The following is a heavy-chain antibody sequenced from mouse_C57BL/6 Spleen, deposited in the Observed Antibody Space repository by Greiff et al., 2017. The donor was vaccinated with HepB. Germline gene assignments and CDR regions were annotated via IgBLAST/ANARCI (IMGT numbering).Heavy chain of an antibody. D-gene: IGHD2-3*01. CDR3: AILDNGYYPYAMDY. J-gene: IGHJ4*01. CDR1: GYTFTDYN. CDR2: INPNNGGT. Sequence: VQLQQSGPELVKPGASVKMSCKASGYTFTDYNMHWVKQSHGKSLEWIGFINPNNGGTSYNQKFKGKATLTVNKSSSTAYMELRSLTSEDSAVYYCAILDNGYYPYAMDYWGQGTSVTVSS. V-gene: IGHV1-22*01.